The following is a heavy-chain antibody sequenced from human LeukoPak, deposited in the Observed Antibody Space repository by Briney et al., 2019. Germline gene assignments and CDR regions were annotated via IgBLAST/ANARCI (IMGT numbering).Heavy chain of an antibody. CDR1: GYTLTELS. Sequence: ASVKVSCKVSGYTLTELSMHWVRQAPGKGLEWMGGFDPEDGETIYAQKFQGRVTMTEDTSTDTAYMELSSLRSEDTAVYYCATGPNGDYRYWYFDLWGRGTLVTVSS. J-gene: IGHJ2*01. CDR3: ATGPNGDYRYWYFDL. CDR2: FDPEDGET. V-gene: IGHV1-24*01. D-gene: IGHD4-17*01.